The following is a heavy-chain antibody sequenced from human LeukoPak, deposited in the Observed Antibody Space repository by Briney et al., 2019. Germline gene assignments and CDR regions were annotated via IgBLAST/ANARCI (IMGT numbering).Heavy chain of an antibody. J-gene: IGHJ6*02. CDR2: INSDGSAT. CDR3: TRDHGLDV. CDR1: GLTFSSYW. V-gene: IGHV3-74*01. Sequence: GGSLRLSCAASGLTFSSYWMSWVRQAPGKGLMWVSQINSDGSATSCADPVKGRCTISRDNAKNMLYLEMNSLRVEGTAVYFCTRDHGLDVWGQGTTVTVSS.